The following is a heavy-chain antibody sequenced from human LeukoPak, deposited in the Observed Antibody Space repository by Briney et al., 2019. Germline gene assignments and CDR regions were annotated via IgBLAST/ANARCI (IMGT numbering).Heavy chain of an antibody. CDR2: IYYSGST. J-gene: IGHJ4*02. CDR3: ARGVGATP. Sequence: SETLSLTCTVSGGSISSSSYYWGWIRQPPGKGLEWIGSIYYSGSTYYNPSLKSRVTISVDTSKNQFSLKLSSVTAADTAVYYCARGVGATPWGQGTLVTVSS. V-gene: IGHV4-39*01. CDR1: GGSISSSSYY. D-gene: IGHD1-26*01.